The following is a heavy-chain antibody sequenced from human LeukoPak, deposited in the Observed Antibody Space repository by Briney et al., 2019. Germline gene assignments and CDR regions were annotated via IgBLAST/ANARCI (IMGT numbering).Heavy chain of an antibody. CDR2: IYYSGST. CDR1: GGSISSSY. V-gene: IGHV4-59*01. J-gene: IGHJ4*02. CDR3: ASIPTSHYSSSWYYFDY. Sequence: SETLSLTCTVSGGSISSSYWSWFRQPPGKGLEWIAYIYYSGSTNYNPSLKSRVTISVDTSKNQFSLKLSSVTAADTAVYYCASIPTSHYSSSWYYFDYWGQGTLVTVSS. D-gene: IGHD6-13*01.